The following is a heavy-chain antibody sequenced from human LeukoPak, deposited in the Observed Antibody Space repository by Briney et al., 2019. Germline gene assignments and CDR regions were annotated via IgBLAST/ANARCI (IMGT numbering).Heavy chain of an antibody. D-gene: IGHD5-24*01. CDR3: ATLEMATIAGDY. J-gene: IGHJ4*02. Sequence: GGSLRLSCAASGFTFSSYAMSWVRQAPGKGLEWVSAISGSGGSTYYADSVKGRFTISRDNSKNTLYLQMNSLRAEDTAVYYCATLEMATIAGDYWGQGTLVTVSS. CDR2: ISGSGGST. V-gene: IGHV3-23*01. CDR1: GFTFSSYA.